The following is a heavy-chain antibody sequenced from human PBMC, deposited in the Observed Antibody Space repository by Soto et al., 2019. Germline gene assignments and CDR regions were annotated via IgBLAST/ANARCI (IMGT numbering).Heavy chain of an antibody. D-gene: IGHD2-21*02. CDR2: IYYSGST. V-gene: IGHV4-30-4*01. Sequence: TLSLTCTVSGGSISSGDYYWSWIRQPPGKGLEWIGYIYYSGSTYYNPSLKSRVTISVDTSKNQFSLKLSSVTAADTAVYYCVLVTRGNFIFDYWGQGTLVTVSS. J-gene: IGHJ4*02. CDR3: VLVTRGNFIFDY. CDR1: GGSISSGDYY.